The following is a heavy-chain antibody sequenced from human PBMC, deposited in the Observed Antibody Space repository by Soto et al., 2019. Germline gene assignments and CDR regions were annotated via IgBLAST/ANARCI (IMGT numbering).Heavy chain of an antibody. D-gene: IGHD3-22*01. V-gene: IGHV3-30*18. J-gene: IGHJ6*02. CDR1: GFTFSSYG. CDR2: ISYDGSNK. CDR3: ANLYYYDSSGLPAYGMDV. Sequence: GGSLRLSCAASGFTFSSYGMHWVRQAPGKGLEWVAVISYDGSNKYYADSVKGRFTISRDNSKNTLYLQMNSLRVEDTAVYYCANLYYYDSSGLPAYGMDVWGQGTTVTVSS.